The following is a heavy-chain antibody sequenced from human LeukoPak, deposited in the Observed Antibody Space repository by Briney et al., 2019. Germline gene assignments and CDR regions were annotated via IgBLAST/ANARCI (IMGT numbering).Heavy chain of an antibody. CDR1: GGSFSGYY. CDR3: ARDGIGEEWFLY. Sequence: PSETLSLTCAVYGGSFSGYYWSWIRQPPGKGLEWIGEINHSGSTNYNPFLKSRVTISVDTSKNQFSLKLSSVTAADTAVYYCARDGIGEEWFLYRGQGTLVTVSS. CDR2: INHSGST. D-gene: IGHD3-3*01. J-gene: IGHJ4*02. V-gene: IGHV4-34*01.